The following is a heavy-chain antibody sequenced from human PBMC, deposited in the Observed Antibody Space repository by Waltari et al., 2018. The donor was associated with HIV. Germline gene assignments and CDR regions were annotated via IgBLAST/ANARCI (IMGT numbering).Heavy chain of an antibody. CDR1: GNTFTISG. V-gene: IGHV1-18*01. CDR3: ARSPPQYDSSGYYCDY. Sequence: QVPLVQSGPELQKPGPSVKVSCKAAGNTFTISGLTWVRQAPGQGLEWMGWISAHNGNTNYAQKFQGRVTMTTDTATSTAYMELRSLRSDDTAVYYCARSPPQYDSSGYYCDYWGQGTLVTVSS. J-gene: IGHJ4*02. CDR2: ISAHNGNT. D-gene: IGHD3-22*01.